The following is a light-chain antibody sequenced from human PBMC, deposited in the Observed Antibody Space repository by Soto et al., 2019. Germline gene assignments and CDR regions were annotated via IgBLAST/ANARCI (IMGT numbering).Light chain of an antibody. CDR1: QDISTY. CDR3: QQYNSLPYT. V-gene: IGKV1-33*01. CDR2: TVP. Sequence: DIQMTQSPSSLSASLGDRVTITCRASQDISTYLNWYQQKPGKAPNLLIYTVPNLETGVPSRFSGSESVTVFTLTISALQPEDIAPYYCQQYNSLPYTFGQGTRLE. J-gene: IGKJ2*01.